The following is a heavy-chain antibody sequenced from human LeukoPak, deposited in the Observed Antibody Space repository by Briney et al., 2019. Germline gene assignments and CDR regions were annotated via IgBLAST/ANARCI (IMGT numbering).Heavy chain of an antibody. Sequence: GGSLRLSCAASEFTFRSYWMTWVRQAPGKGLEWVANIRQDGSEKYYVDSVKGRFTISRDNAKNSLYLQMNSLRAEDTAVYYCGRHGGAFEMWGQGTMVTVSS. CDR1: EFTFRSYW. J-gene: IGHJ3*02. V-gene: IGHV3-7*01. CDR3: GRHGGAFEM. CDR2: IRQDGSEK.